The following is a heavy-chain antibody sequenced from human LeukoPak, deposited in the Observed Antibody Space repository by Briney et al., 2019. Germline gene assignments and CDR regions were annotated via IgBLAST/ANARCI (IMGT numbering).Heavy chain of an antibody. Sequence: GGSLRLSCAVSGLTFSNLKMNWVRQAPGKGLEWVSYISAGGRATFYADSVKGRFTISRDNAKNTLYLQMNSLRAEDTAVYYCTREVGGSLYFDYWGQGSLVTVSS. CDR1: GLTFSNLK. V-gene: IGHV3-48*03. J-gene: IGHJ4*02. D-gene: IGHD1-26*01. CDR3: TREVGGSLYFDY. CDR2: ISAGGRAT.